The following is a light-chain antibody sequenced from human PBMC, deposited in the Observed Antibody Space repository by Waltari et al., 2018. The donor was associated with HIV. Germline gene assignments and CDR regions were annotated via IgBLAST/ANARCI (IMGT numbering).Light chain of an antibody. CDR1: SSTIGSNY. J-gene: IGLJ1*01. CDR2: TNN. V-gene: IGLV1-47*01. CDR3: AAWNDRLSGYV. Sequence: QSVLTQPPSASGTPGQRVTISCSGSSSTIGSNYVYWYQQLPGTAPKLLIYTNNQRPSGVPDRFSGSKSGTSASLAISGLRSEDEADYYCAAWNDRLSGYVFGTGTKVTV.